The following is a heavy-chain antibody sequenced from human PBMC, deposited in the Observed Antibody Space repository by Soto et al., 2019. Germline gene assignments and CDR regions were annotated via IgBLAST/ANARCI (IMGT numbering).Heavy chain of an antibody. V-gene: IGHV3-21*01. J-gene: IGHJ4*02. CDR2: ITSSSSYI. CDR3: ARSQWPPNDY. Sequence: EVQLVESGGGLVKPGGSLRLSCAASGFTFSSYSMNWVRQAPGKGLEWVSTITSSSSYIYYADSVKGRFTISRDNAKNSLYLQMNSLRAEDTAVYYCARSQWPPNDYWGQGTLVNVSS. D-gene: IGHD6-19*01. CDR1: GFTFSSYS.